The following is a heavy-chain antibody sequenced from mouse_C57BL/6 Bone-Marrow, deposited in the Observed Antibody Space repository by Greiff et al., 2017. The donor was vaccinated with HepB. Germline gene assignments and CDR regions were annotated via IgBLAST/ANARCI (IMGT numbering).Heavy chain of an antibody. CDR1: GFTFSSYG. J-gene: IGHJ1*03. D-gene: IGHD1-1*01. CDR2: ISSGGSYT. CDR3: AITTVVARYFDV. V-gene: IGHV5-6*01. Sequence: EVQVVESGGDLVKPGGSLKLTCAASGFTFSSYGMSWVRQTPDKRLEWVATISSGGSYTYYPDSVKGRFTISRNNAKNTLYLQMSSLKSEDTAMYYCAITTVVARYFDVWGTGTTVTVSS.